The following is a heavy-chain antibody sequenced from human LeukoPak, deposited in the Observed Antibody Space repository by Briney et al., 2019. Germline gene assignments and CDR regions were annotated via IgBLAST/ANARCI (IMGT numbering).Heavy chain of an antibody. CDR3: ARSYAHDY. CDR1: GGSFSGDY. D-gene: IGHD2-2*01. Sequence: SETLSLTCAVYGGSFSGDYWSWIRQPPGKGLEWIGEINHSGSTNYNPSLKSRVTISVDTSKNQFSLKLSSVTAADTAAYYCARSYAHDYWGQGTLVTVSS. J-gene: IGHJ4*02. CDR2: INHSGST. V-gene: IGHV4-34*01.